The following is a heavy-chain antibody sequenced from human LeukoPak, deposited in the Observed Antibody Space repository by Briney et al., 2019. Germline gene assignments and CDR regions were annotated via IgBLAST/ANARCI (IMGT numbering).Heavy chain of an antibody. CDR2: ISYDGSNK. CDR3: VKQSFTN. Sequence: GRSLRLSCAASGFTFSSYAMHWVRQAPGKGLEWVAVISYDGSNKYYADSVKGRFTMSRDQSKNTVYLQMNSLRGEDTALYYCVKQSFTNWGQGTLVTVSS. J-gene: IGHJ4*02. V-gene: IGHV3-30*04. CDR1: GFTFSSYA. D-gene: IGHD2-2*01.